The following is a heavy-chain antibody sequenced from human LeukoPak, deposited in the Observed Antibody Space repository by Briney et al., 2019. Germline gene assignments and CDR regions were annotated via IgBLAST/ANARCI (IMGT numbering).Heavy chain of an antibody. CDR2: IYYSGST. CDR1: GGSISSSSYY. V-gene: IGHV4-39*07. CDR3: ARRYYYDSSGPSADYFDY. D-gene: IGHD3-22*01. Sequence: ASETLSLTCTVSGGSISSSSYYWGWIRQPPGKGLEWIGSIYYSGSTYYNPSLKSRVTISVDTSKNQFSLKLSSVTAADTAVYYCARRYYYDSSGPSADYFDYWGQGTLVTVSS. J-gene: IGHJ4*02.